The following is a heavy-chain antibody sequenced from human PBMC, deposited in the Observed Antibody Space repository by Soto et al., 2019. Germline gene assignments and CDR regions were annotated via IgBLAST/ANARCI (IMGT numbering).Heavy chain of an antibody. CDR2: IYPGDSDT. CDR3: ARYSSHHGSGVAFDI. D-gene: IGHD6-19*01. CDR1: GYRFTSYW. Sequence: XDSLKVSWKCSGYRFTSYWGGWVLQMPGKGLEWMGIIYPGDSDTRYSPSFQGQVTISADKSISTAYLQWSSLKASDTAMYYCARYSSHHGSGVAFDICGQGTMVTVSS. J-gene: IGHJ3*02. V-gene: IGHV5-51*01.